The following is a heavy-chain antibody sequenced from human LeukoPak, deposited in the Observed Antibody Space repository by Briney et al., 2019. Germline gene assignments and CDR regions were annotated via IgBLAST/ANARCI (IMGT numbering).Heavy chain of an antibody. V-gene: IGHV1-69*01. D-gene: IGHD5-24*01. Sequence: SVTVSCTASGGTFSSYAISWVRQAPGQGLEWMGGIIPIFGTANYAQKFQGRVTFTADESTSTAYMELSSLRSEDTAVYYCAREGNGYSIDYWGQGTLVTVSS. CDR1: GGTFSSYA. CDR2: IIPIFGTA. J-gene: IGHJ4*02. CDR3: AREGNGYSIDY.